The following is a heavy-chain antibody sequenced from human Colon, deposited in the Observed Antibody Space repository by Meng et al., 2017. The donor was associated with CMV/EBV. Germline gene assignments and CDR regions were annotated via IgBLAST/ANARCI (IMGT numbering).Heavy chain of an antibody. D-gene: IGHD5-24*01. CDR1: GFTFSSAT. CDR3: STYNGYNLD. J-gene: IGHJ4*02. Sequence: GGSLRLSCAASGFTFSSATMSWVRQAPGKGLEWVGRIKRTSEGGTVEYAAPMKGRFTISRDDSENTLYLQMNSLKTEDTAVYYCSTYNGYNLDWGQGTLVTVSS. CDR2: IKRTSEGGTV. V-gene: IGHV3-15*01.